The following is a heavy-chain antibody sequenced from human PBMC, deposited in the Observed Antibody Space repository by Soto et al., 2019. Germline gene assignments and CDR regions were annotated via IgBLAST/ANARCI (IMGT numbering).Heavy chain of an antibody. CDR1: GFTFSSYD. Sequence: EVQLVESGGGLVQPGGSLRLSCAASGFTFSSYDMHWVRQATGKGLEWVSAIGTAGDTYYPGSVKGRFTISRENAKNSLYLQMNSPRAGDTAVYYCARGGRTLYYYYGMDVWGQGTTVTVSS. D-gene: IGHD1-1*01. V-gene: IGHV3-13*01. CDR2: IGTAGDT. J-gene: IGHJ6*02. CDR3: ARGGRTLYYYYGMDV.